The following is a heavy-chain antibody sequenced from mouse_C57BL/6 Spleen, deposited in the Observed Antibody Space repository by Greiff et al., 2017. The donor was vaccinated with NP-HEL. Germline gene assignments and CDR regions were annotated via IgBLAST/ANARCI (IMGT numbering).Heavy chain of an antibody. Sequence: EVQLQQSVAELVRPGASVKLSCTASGFNIKNTYMHWVKQTPEQGLEWIGMIGSANGHTKYAPKFQGKTTITADTSTNTAYLQLSSLTSEDTAIYSCARFPQSDYWGQGTTLTVSS. J-gene: IGHJ2*01. V-gene: IGHV14-3*01. CDR3: ARFPQSDY. D-gene: IGHD6-1*01. CDR2: IGSANGHT. CDR1: GFNIKNTY.